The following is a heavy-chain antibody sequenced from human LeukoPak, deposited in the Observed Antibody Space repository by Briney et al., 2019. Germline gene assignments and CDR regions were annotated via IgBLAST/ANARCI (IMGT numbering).Heavy chain of an antibody. Sequence: SETLSLTCAVSGGSISSYYWSWIRQPPGKGLEWIGYIYYSGSTNYNPSLKSRVTISVDTSKNQFSLKLSSVTAADTAVYYCARENPMVRGAIDYWGQGTLVTVSS. J-gene: IGHJ4*02. CDR1: GGSISSYY. V-gene: IGHV4-59*01. D-gene: IGHD3-10*01. CDR2: IYYSGST. CDR3: ARENPMVRGAIDY.